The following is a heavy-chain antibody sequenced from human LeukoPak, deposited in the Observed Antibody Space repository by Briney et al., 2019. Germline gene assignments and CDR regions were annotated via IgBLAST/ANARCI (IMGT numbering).Heavy chain of an antibody. CDR2: IKLDGSGK. Sequence: GGSLRLSCVASGFTFGKYWMSWVRQAPGKGLEWVANIKLDGSGKIYVDSVKGRFTISRDNTKSSLYLQMNSLRAEDTAVFYCARDQYDTWSRRGNFDSWGQGSLVIVSS. CDR3: ARDQYDTWSRRGNFDS. D-gene: IGHD3-3*01. J-gene: IGHJ4*02. V-gene: IGHV3-7*03. CDR1: GFTFGKYW.